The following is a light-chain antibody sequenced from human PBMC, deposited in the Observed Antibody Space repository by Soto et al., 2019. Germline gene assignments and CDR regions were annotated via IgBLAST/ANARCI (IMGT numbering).Light chain of an antibody. CDR1: QSVSSN. Sequence: EIVMTQSPATLSVSPGERATLSCRASQSVSSNLAWYQQKPCQAPRLLISGASTRATGIPARFSGSGSGTEFSLTISSLQYEDFAVYYCHQYNNWPPWTFGQGTKVEIK. CDR3: HQYNNWPPWT. CDR2: GAS. J-gene: IGKJ1*01. V-gene: IGKV3-15*01.